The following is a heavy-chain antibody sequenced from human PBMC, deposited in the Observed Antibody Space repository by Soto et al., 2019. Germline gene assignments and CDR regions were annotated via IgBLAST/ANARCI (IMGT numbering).Heavy chain of an antibody. D-gene: IGHD6-13*01. J-gene: IGHJ6*02. CDR1: GFTFSSYG. CDR2: IWYDGSNK. Sequence: PGGSLRLSCAASGFTFSSYGMHWVRQAPGKGLEWVAVIWYDGSNKYYADSVKGRFTISRDNSKNTLYLQMNSLRAEDTAVYYCARGSSSHYYYGMDVWGQGTTVTVSS. V-gene: IGHV3-33*01. CDR3: ARGSSSHYYYGMDV.